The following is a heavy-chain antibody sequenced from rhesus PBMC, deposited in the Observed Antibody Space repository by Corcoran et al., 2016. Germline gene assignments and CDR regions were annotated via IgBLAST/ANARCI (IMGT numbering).Heavy chain of an antibody. Sequence: QVQLQESGPGLVKPSETLTLTCAVSGYSISSGYYWGWIRQPPGKGLDLIGYIICSSARTYTNPRLKMRVTISKDTSKDQFSLKLSSVAAADTAVYYFARQGGRIAAAGIDYWGQGVLVTVSS. CDR1: GYSISSGYY. D-gene: IGHD6-31*01. V-gene: IGHV4-99*01. CDR2: IICSSART. J-gene: IGHJ4*01. CDR3: ARQGGRIAAAGIDY.